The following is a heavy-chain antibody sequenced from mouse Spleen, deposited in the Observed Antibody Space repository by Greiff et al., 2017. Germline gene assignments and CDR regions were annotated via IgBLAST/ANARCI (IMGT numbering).Heavy chain of an antibody. CDR3: ARRGYYGSSYDYFDY. CDR1: GFTFSDYY. CDR2: ISDGGSYT. J-gene: IGHJ2*01. D-gene: IGHD1-1*01. V-gene: IGHV5-4*02. Sequence: EVQRVESGGGLVKPGGSLKLSCAASGFTFSDYYMYWVRQTPEKRLEWVATISDGGSYTYYPDSVKGRFTISRDNAKNNLYLQMSSLKSEDTAMYYCARRGYYGSSYDYFDYWGQGTTLTVSS.